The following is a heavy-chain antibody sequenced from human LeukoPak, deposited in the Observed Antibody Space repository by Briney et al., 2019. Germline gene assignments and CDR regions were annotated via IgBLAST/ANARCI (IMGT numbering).Heavy chain of an antibody. CDR1: GGTFSSYA. D-gene: IGHD3-16*02. Sequence: SVKVSCKASGGTFSSYAISWVRQAPGQGLEWMGGIIPIFGTANYAQKFQGSVTITTDESTSTAYMERSSLRSEDTAVYYCARGLRPLRLGELSLPDYWGQGTLVTVSS. V-gene: IGHV1-69*05. J-gene: IGHJ4*02. CDR2: IIPIFGTA. CDR3: ARGLRPLRLGELSLPDY.